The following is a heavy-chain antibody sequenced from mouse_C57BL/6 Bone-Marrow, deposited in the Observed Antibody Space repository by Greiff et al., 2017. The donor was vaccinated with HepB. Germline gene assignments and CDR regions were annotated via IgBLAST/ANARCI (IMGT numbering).Heavy chain of an antibody. V-gene: IGHV1-80*01. CDR1: GYAFSSYW. CDR3: ARALLGRNAMDY. D-gene: IGHD4-1*01. Sequence: LQESGAELVKPGASVKISCKASGYAFSSYWMNWVKQRPGKGLEWIGQIYPGDGDTNYNGKFKGKATLTADKSSSTAYMQLSSLTSEDSAVYFCARALLGRNAMDYWGQGTSVTVSS. J-gene: IGHJ4*01. CDR2: IYPGDGDT.